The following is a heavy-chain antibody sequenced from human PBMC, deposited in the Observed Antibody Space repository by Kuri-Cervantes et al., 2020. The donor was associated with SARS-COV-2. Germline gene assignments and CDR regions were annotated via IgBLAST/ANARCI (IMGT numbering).Heavy chain of an antibody. J-gene: IGHJ4*02. V-gene: IGHV3-30*04. CDR2: ISYDGSNK. CDR3: ARGKQQLVPHYFDY. D-gene: IGHD6-13*01. Sequence: GGSLRLSCAASGFTFSSYAKHWVRQAPGKGLEWVAVISYDGSNKYYADSVKGRFTISRDNSKNTLYLQMNSLRAEDTAVYYCARGKQQLVPHYFDYWGQGTLVTVSS. CDR1: GFTFSSYA.